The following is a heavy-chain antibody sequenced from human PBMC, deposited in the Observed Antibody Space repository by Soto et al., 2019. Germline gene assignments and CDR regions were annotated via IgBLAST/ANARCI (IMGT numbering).Heavy chain of an antibody. J-gene: IGHJ4*02. D-gene: IGHD1-26*01. V-gene: IGHV3-23*01. CDR3: AKEYTSTSKGSFDY. Sequence: EVHLLEFGGGLVQPGGSLRLSCAASGFTFSNHAMNWVRQAPGKGLEWVSGITGSGGTTFYADSVKGGFTISRDNSRNTVYLQMNSVRADDTGVYYCAKEYTSTSKGSFDYWGQGALVTVSS. CDR1: GFTFSNHA. CDR2: ITGSGGTT.